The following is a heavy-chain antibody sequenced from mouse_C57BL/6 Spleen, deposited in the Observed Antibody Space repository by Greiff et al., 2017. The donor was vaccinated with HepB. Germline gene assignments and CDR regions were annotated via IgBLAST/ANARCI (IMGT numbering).Heavy chain of an antibody. D-gene: IGHD1-1*02. CDR2: IYPSDSET. CDR1: GYTFTSYW. Sequence: QVQLQQPGAELVRPGSSVKLSCKASGYTFTSYWMDWVKQRPGQGLEWIGNIYPSDSETHYNQKFKDKATLTVDKSSSTAYMQLSSLTSEDSAVYYCARRALWPDFDVWGTGTTVTVSS. V-gene: IGHV1-61*01. CDR3: ARRALWPDFDV. J-gene: IGHJ1*03.